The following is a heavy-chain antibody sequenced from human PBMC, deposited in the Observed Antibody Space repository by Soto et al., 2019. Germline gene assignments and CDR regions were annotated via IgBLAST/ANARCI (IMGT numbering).Heavy chain of an antibody. CDR3: ARDLPTMDV. CDR1: GYTFTSYG. Sequence: QVQLVQSGAEVKKPGASVKVSCKASGYTFTSYGISWVRQAPGQGLEWMGWIRAYNGNTNYALKLQGRVTMTTDTSTSTADMELRSLISDDTAVYSCARDLPTMDVWGQGTTVTVSS. V-gene: IGHV1-18*01. J-gene: IGHJ6*02. CDR2: IRAYNGNT.